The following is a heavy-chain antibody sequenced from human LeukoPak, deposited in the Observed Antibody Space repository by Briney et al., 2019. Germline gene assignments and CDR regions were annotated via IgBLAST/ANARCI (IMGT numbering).Heavy chain of an antibody. V-gene: IGHV3-23*01. CDR3: AINAPDGSSWYRHLDY. D-gene: IGHD6-13*01. CDR2: ISGSGSST. CDR1: GFTFSNYA. Sequence: GGSLRLSCAASGFTFSNYAMSWVRQAPGKGLEWVSVISGSGSSTYYADSVKGRFTISRDNSKNTLYLQMNSLRAEDTAVYYCAINAPDGSSWYRHLDYWGQGTLVTVSS. J-gene: IGHJ4*02.